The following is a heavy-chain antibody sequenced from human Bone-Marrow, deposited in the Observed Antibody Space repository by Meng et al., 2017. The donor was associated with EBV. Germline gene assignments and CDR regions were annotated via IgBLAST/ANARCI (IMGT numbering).Heavy chain of an antibody. CDR1: GYTFSSFG. CDR2: ISAYNGDT. Sequence: HVQLVQSGAEVKKPGASVKVSCKASGYTFSSFGISWVRQAPGQGPEWMGWISAYNGDTKYAQKFQGRVTVTTDTSTSTAYMELRSLRRDDTAVYYCARGMRNFNFWGQGTLVTVSS. J-gene: IGHJ4*02. V-gene: IGHV1-18*01. CDR3: ARGMRNFNF.